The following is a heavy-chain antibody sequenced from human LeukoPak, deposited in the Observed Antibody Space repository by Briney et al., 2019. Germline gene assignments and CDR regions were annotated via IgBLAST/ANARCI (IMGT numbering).Heavy chain of an antibody. Sequence: PGGSLRLSCAASGFTFSSYSMNWVRQAPGKGLEWVSSIGSSSSYIYYADSVKGRFTISRDNAKNSLYLQMNSLRAKDTAVYYCATDAGYGSGSYSYWGQGTLVTVSS. J-gene: IGHJ4*02. CDR2: IGSSSSYI. CDR1: GFTFSSYS. V-gene: IGHV3-21*01. D-gene: IGHD3-10*01. CDR3: ATDAGYGSGSYSY.